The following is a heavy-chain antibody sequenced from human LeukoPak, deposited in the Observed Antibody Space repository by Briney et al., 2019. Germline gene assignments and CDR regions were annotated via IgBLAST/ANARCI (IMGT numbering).Heavy chain of an antibody. CDR2: INHSGST. D-gene: IGHD2-2*02. J-gene: IGHJ4*02. V-gene: IGHV4-34*01. Sequence: PSETLSLTCAVYGGSFSGYYWSWIRQPPGKGLEWIGEINHSGSTNYNPSLKSRVTISVDTSKNQFSLKLSSVTAADTAVYYCARGGIVVVPAAILPDGFDYWGQGTLVTVSS. CDR1: GGSFSGYY. CDR3: ARGGIVVVPAAILPDGFDY.